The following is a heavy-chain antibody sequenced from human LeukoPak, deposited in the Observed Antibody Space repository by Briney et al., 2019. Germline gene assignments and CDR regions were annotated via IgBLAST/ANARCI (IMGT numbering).Heavy chain of an antibody. CDR3: ATGGDSTPYYFDY. CDR2: IYYSGST. Sequence: SETLSLTCTVSGGSISSYYWSWIRQPPGKGLEWIGYIYYSGSTNYNPSLKSRVTISVDTSKNQFSLKLSSVTAADTAVYYCATGGDSTPYYFDYWGQGTLVTLSS. J-gene: IGHJ4*02. CDR1: GGSISSYY. V-gene: IGHV4-59*01.